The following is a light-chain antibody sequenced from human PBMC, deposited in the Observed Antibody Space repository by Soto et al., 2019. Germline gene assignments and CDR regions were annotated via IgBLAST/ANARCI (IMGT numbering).Light chain of an antibody. CDR3: QQIYSAPLT. CDR1: QSITTY. V-gene: IGKV1-39*01. CDR2: AAS. J-gene: IGKJ4*01. Sequence: DIQMTQSPSSLSASVGDRVTITCRASQSITTYLNWYRQKPGKAPKLLIYAASSLQSGVPSRFSGSGSETEVTLSISSLQPEDFATYFCQQIYSAPLTFGGGPKVEIK.